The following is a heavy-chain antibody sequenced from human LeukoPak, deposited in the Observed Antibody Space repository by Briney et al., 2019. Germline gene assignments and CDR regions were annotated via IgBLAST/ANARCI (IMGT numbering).Heavy chain of an antibody. CDR3: ARHELWGPYYYDSSGYSAWFDP. V-gene: IGHV4-59*08. Sequence: RSETLSLTCPASGGSISSYYWSWFRQPPGKGLEWIGYIYYSGSTNYNPSLKSRVTISVDTSKNQFSLKLSSVTAADTAVYYCARHELWGPYYYDSSGYSAWFDPWGQGTLVTVSS. CDR1: GGSISSYY. J-gene: IGHJ5*02. CDR2: IYYSGST. D-gene: IGHD3-22*01.